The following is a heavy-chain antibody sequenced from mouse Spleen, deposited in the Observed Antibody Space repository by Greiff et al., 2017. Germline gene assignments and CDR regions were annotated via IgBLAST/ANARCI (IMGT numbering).Heavy chain of an antibody. CDR1: GFNIKDYY. CDR2: IDPEDVET. Sequence: VQLQQSGAELVKSGASVKLSCTASGFNIKDYYMHWVKQRTEQGLEWIGRIDPEDVETKYAPKFQGKATITADTSSNTAYLQLSSLTSEDTAVYYCARSRYDYEDCFDYWGQGTTLTVSS. V-gene: IGHV14-2*01. CDR3: ARSRYDYEDCFDY. J-gene: IGHJ2*01. D-gene: IGHD2-4*01.